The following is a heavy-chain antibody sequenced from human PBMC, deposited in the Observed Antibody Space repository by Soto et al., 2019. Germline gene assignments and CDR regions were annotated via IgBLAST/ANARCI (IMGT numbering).Heavy chain of an antibody. J-gene: IGHJ5*02. D-gene: IGHD3-10*01. V-gene: IGHV1-18*01. CDR2: IATYNSNR. CDR1: GDTFTNFG. CDR3: ATVLRGVVNWLDP. Sequence: ASVKVSCKNSGDTFTNFGLSWVRQAPGQGLEWMGWIATYNSNRNYAQKFQGRLTLTTDTSTSTAYMELKSLRYDDTAVYYCATVLRGVVNWLDPWGQGTLVTVSS.